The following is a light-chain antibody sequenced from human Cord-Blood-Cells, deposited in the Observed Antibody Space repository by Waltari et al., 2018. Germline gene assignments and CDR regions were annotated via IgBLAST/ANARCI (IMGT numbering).Light chain of an antibody. CDR2: STN. J-gene: IGLJ3*02. V-gene: IGLV8-61*01. Sequence: QTVVTQEPSFSVSPGGTGTLTFGLSSGSASPSYYPSWYQQTPGQAPRTLIYSTNTRSSGVPDRFSGSILGNKAALTITGAQADDESDYYCCSYAGSRVFGGGTKLTVL. CDR1: SGSASPSYY. CDR3: CSYAGSRV.